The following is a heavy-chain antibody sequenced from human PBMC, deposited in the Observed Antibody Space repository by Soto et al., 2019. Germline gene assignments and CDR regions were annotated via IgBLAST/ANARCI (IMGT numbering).Heavy chain of an antibody. Sequence: GGSLRLSCAASGFTLSSYWMSWVRQAPGKGLEWVANINQDGSEKYFVDSVKGRFTISRGYAKNSLYLQMNSLRAEDTAVYYCAKRAEEMYQLPKFYYYYYYMDVWGKGTTVTVSS. D-gene: IGHD2-2*01. J-gene: IGHJ6*03. CDR1: GFTLSSYW. V-gene: IGHV3-7*01. CDR3: AKRAEEMYQLPKFYYYYYYMDV. CDR2: INQDGSEK.